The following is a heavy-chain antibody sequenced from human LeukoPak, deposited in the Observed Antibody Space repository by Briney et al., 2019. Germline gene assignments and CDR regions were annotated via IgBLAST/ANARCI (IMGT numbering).Heavy chain of an antibody. CDR1: GGTFSGYY. V-gene: IGHV4-34*01. J-gene: IGHJ6*02. Sequence: SETLSLTCAVYGGTFSGYYWSWVRQPPGKGLEWIGEINHSGSTNYNPSLKSRVTISVDTSKNQFSLKLSSVSAADTAVYYCARRTYYYYGMDVWGQGTTVTVSS. CDR2: INHSGST. CDR3: ARRTYYYYGMDV.